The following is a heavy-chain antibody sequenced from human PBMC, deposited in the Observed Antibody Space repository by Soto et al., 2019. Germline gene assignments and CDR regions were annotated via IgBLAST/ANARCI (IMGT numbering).Heavy chain of an antibody. CDR3: TRDQRYSSAV. J-gene: IGHJ4*02. CDR2: VNSDGSIT. CDR1: GFDFTNSW. Sequence: EVQLVESGGGLVQPGGSLRLSFAASGFDFTNSWMHWVRQAPGKGLVWVSHVNSDGSITTYADSVKGRFTISRDNAKNTVYLQMKSLRVEDTAVYYCTRDQRYSSAVWGQGTLVTVSS. D-gene: IGHD5-18*01. V-gene: IGHV3-74*01.